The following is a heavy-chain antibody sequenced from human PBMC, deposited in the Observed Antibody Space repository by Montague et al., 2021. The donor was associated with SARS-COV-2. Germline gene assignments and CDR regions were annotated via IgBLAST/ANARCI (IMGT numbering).Heavy chain of an antibody. CDR2: IYYSGST. V-gene: IGHV4-59*08. Sequence: SETLSLTCTVSSGSISSYYWSWIRQPPGKGLEWIGYIYYSGSTNYNPSLKSRVTISVDTSKNQFSLKLSSVTAADTAVYYCARLAVGYCTNGVCYTAFDYWGQGTLVTVSS. CDR1: SGSISSYY. CDR3: ARLAVGYCTNGVCYTAFDY. J-gene: IGHJ4*02. D-gene: IGHD2-8*01.